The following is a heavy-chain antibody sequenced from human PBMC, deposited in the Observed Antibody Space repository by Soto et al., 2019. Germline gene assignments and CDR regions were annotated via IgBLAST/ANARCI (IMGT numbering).Heavy chain of an antibody. CDR3: ARDREYYYDSSGNYYYHYGLDV. D-gene: IGHD3-22*01. V-gene: IGHV1-18*04. CDR2: ISGYNGNT. CDR1: GYTFTDYG. Sequence: QVQLVESGAEMKKPGASVKVSCKASGYTFTDYGISWARQAPGQGLEWMGWISGYNGNTKYAQKFQGRVTMTTDTPTNTAYMELRSLRSDDTAVYYCARDREYYYDSSGNYYYHYGLDVWGQGTTVTVS. J-gene: IGHJ6*02.